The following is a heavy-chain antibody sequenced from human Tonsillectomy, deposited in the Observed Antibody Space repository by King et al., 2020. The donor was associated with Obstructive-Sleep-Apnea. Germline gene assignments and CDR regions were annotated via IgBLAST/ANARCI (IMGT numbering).Heavy chain of an antibody. CDR3: ARDPPRSGSYYNVFDY. D-gene: IGHD3-10*01. J-gene: IGHJ4*02. CDR2: IIPILGIA. CDR1: GGTFSSYA. V-gene: IGHV1-69*10. Sequence: QLVQSGAEVKKPGSSVKVSCKASGGTFSSYAISWVRQAPGQGLEWMGGIIPILGIANYAQKFQGRVTITADKSTSTAYMELSSLRSEDTAVYYCARDPPRSGSYYNVFDYWGQGTLVTVSS.